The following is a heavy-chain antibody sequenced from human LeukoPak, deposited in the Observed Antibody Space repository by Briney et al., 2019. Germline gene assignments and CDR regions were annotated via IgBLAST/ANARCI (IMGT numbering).Heavy chain of an antibody. V-gene: IGHV4-59*01. CDR3: ARAPGYDFWSGPGTSYGMDV. CDR2: IYYSGAI. J-gene: IGHJ6*02. D-gene: IGHD3-3*01. Sequence: SETLSLTCTVSGDSISSYYWSWIRQPPGKGLEWIGYIYYSGAINYNPSLKSRVTISVDTSKNQFSLKLSSVTAADTAVYYCARAPGYDFWSGPGTSYGMDVWGQGTTVTVSS. CDR1: GDSISSYY.